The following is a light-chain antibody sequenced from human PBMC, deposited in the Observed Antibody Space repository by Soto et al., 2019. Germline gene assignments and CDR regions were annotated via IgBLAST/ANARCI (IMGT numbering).Light chain of an antibody. CDR2: DAS. CDR1: QSITIW. V-gene: IGKV1-5*01. Sequence: DIQMTQSPSTLSASVGDRVTITCRASQSITIWLAWYQQKPGKAPKLLIFDASSLESGVPSRFSGSGSGSEFTLTISSLQPVDFATYYCQYYNSYSWTFGQGTKVEIK. CDR3: QYYNSYSWT. J-gene: IGKJ1*01.